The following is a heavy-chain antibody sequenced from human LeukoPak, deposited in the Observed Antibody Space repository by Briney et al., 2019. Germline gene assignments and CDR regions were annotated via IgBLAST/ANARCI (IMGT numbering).Heavy chain of an antibody. CDR3: VRQFAS. J-gene: IGHJ4*02. CDR2: VSGSGSTV. V-gene: IGHV3-48*01. Sequence: GGSLRLSCAASGFTFSDHIMNWVRQLPGKRLEWVAYVSGSGSTVYYADSVKGRFTISRDNGKSSLYLQMNSLRGEDTALYYCVRQFASWGQGTLVTVSS. CDR1: GFTFSDHI.